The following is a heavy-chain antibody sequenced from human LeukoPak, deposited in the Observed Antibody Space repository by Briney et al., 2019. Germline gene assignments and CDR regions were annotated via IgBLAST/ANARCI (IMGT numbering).Heavy chain of an antibody. D-gene: IGHD3-10*01. CDR1: GGSISSSSYY. CDR2: IYHSGST. Sequence: PSETLSLTCTVSGGSISSSSYYWGWIRQPPGKGLEWIGSIYHSGSTNYNPSLKSRVTMSVDTSKNQFSLKLSSVTAADTAVYYCARGIPRVVRGNWFDPWGQGTLVTVSS. V-gene: IGHV4-39*07. J-gene: IGHJ5*02. CDR3: ARGIPRVVRGNWFDP.